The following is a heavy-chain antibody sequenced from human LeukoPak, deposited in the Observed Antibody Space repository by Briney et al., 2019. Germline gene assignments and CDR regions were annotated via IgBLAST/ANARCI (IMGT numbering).Heavy chain of an antibody. D-gene: IGHD3-10*01. Sequence: SETLSLTCAVSGYSISSGYYWGWIRQPPGKGLEWIGSIYHSGSTYYNPSLKSRVTISVDTSKNQFSLKLSSVTAADTAVYYCATDVYYYGSGSYIGPNYYYYYGMDVWGKGTTVTVSS. V-gene: IGHV4-38-2*01. CDR2: IYHSGST. CDR1: GYSISSGYY. CDR3: ATDVYYYGSGSYIGPNYYYYYGMDV. J-gene: IGHJ6*04.